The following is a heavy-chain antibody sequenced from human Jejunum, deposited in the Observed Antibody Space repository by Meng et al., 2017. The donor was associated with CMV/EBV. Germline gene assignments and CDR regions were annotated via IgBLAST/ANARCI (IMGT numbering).Heavy chain of an antibody. Sequence: SGYTFTTYGISWMRQAPGQGLEWVAWVSPYNGNTNYAQKFRGRVTLTTDTSTSTAYMEVRSLRSDDTAIYYCARAHDSISNPYFDFWGQGTLVTVSS. CDR2: VSPYNGNT. J-gene: IGHJ4*02. CDR1: GYTFTTYG. CDR3: ARAHDSISNPYFDF. V-gene: IGHV1-18*01. D-gene: IGHD3-3*02.